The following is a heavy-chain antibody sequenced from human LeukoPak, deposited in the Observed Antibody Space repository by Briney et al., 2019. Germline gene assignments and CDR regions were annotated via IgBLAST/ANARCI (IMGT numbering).Heavy chain of an antibody. Sequence: SETLSLTCTVSGDSISSGSFYWRWIRQAAGEGLEWIGRVSSSGRTTYHPSLKSRLTISITTSKNQFSLKVTSVTASDTAMYYCARTILVLDYYYYYYMDVWGKGTMVTVSS. D-gene: IGHD3-3*01. CDR2: VSSSGRT. V-gene: IGHV4-61*02. CDR3: ARTILVLDYYYYYYMDV. J-gene: IGHJ6*03. CDR1: GDSISSGSFY.